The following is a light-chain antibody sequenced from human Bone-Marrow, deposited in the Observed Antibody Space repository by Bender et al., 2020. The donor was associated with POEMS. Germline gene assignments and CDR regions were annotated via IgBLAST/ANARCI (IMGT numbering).Light chain of an antibody. CDR2: RNK. CDR3: SSYAGSSNLL. Sequence: QSVLVQPPSASGTPGQRVAISCSGSNSNIGIHDVSWYQQLPGTAPKLLIFRNKYRPSGVPDRISGSKSGTSASLAISGLQSEDEADYYCSSYAGSSNLLFGGGTKLTVL. V-gene: IGLV1-44*01. J-gene: IGLJ3*02. CDR1: NSNIGIHD.